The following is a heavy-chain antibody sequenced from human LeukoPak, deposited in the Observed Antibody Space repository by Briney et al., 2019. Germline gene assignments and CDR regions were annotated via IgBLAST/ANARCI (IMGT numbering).Heavy chain of an antibody. J-gene: IGHJ5*02. CDR1: GGSISSSSYY. V-gene: IGHV4-39*02. D-gene: IGHD6-19*01. Sequence: PSETLSLTCTVSGGSISSSSYYWGWIRQPPGKGLEWIGSIYYSGSTYYNPSLKSRVTISVDTSKNQFSLKLSSVTAADTAVYYCAREGIAVKLRGWFDPWGQGTLVTVSS. CDR3: AREGIAVKLRGWFDP. CDR2: IYYSGST.